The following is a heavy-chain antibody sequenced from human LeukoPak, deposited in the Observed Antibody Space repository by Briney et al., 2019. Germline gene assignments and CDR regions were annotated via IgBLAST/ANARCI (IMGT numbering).Heavy chain of an antibody. D-gene: IGHD3-16*02. Sequence: SQTLSLTCTVSGGPISSGGYYWSWIRQPPGKGLEWIGYIYYSGSTNYNPSLKSRVTISVDTSKNQFSLKLSSVTAADTAVYYCASSRIGVNPAYDYVWGSYRPFDYWGQGTLVTVSS. CDR1: GGPISSGGYY. V-gene: IGHV4-61*08. CDR2: IYYSGST. J-gene: IGHJ4*02. CDR3: ASSRIGVNPAYDYVWGSYRPFDY.